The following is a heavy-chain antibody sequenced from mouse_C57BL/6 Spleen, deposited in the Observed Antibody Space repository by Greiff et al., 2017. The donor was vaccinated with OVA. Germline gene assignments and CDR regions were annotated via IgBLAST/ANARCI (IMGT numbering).Heavy chain of an antibody. J-gene: IGHJ4*01. CDR1: GYTFTDYE. CDR2: IDPETGGT. Sequence: QVQLQQSGAELVRPGASVTLSCKASGYTFTDYEMHWVKQTPVHGLEWIGAIDPETGGTAYNQKFKGKAILTADKSSSTAYMELRSLTSEDSAVYYCTRYGSSWSYYAMDYWGQGTSVTVSS. V-gene: IGHV1-15*01. CDR3: TRYGSSWSYYAMDY. D-gene: IGHD1-1*01.